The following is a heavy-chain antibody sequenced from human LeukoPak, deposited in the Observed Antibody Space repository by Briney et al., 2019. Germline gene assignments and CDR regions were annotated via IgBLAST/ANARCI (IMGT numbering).Heavy chain of an antibody. CDR3: ARDAAYGYDRFDS. J-gene: IGHJ4*02. D-gene: IGHD5-18*01. V-gene: IGHV3-48*04. Sequence: GGSLRLSCAASGFTFRSYNMNWVRQAPGKGLEWVSYITGGSTTIYYADSVKGRFTISIDNAKNSLSLQMNSLRAEDTAVYYCARDAAYGYDRFDSWGQGTQVTVSS. CDR1: GFTFRSYN. CDR2: ITGGSTTI.